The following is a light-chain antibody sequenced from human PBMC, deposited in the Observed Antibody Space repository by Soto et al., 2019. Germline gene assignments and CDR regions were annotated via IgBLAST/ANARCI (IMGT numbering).Light chain of an antibody. J-gene: IGLJ1*01. CDR2: EVS. CDR1: SSDIGYYNY. V-gene: IGLV2-23*02. CDR3: CSYAGTSTFV. Sequence: QSVLTQPASVSGSPGQSITISCTGTSSDIGYYNYVSWYQQYLGKAPKLMIYEVSKRPSGVSNRFSGSKSGNTASLTISGLQAEDEGDYFCCSYAGTSTFVFGPGTKVIV.